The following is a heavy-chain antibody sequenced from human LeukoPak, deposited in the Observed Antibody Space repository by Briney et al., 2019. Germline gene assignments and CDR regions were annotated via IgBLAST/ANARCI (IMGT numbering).Heavy chain of an antibody. Sequence: PGGSLRLSCVASGFTFSRYWMTWVRQAPGKGLEWVANIKEDGSEKNYVDSVRGRFTVSRDNANYSLYLQMTSLRAADTAVYYCARYSGYDLFDYWGQGTLVTVSS. J-gene: IGHJ4*02. CDR2: IKEDGSEK. CDR3: ARYSGYDLFDY. D-gene: IGHD5-12*01. CDR1: GFTFSRYW. V-gene: IGHV3-7*05.